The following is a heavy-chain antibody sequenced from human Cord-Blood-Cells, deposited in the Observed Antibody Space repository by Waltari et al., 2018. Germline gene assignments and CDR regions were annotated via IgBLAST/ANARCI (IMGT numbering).Heavy chain of an antibody. CDR2: INPNSGNT. CDR1: GYTFTSCD. CDR3: ARGGISSWYAFDI. J-gene: IGHJ3*02. Sequence: QVQLVQSGAEVKKPGASVKVSCKASGYTFTSCDINWVRQATGQGLEWMGWINPNSGNTGYAQKCQGRVTITRNTSISTAYMELSSLRSEDTAVYYCARGGISSWYAFDIWGQGTMVTVSS. D-gene: IGHD6-13*01. V-gene: IGHV1-8*03.